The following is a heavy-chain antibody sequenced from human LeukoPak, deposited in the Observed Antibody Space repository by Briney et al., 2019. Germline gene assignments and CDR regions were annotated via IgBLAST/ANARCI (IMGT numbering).Heavy chain of an antibody. V-gene: IGHV4-39*07. D-gene: IGHD2-2*01. CDR3: AKAADCSSTSCYPSLYYYYYYMDV. J-gene: IGHJ6*03. CDR2: IYYSGSA. Sequence: SETLSLTCTVSGGSISSSSYYWGWIRQPPGKGLEWIGSIYYSGSAYYNPSLKSRVTISVDTSKNQFSLKLSSVTAADTAVYYCAKAADCSSTSCYPSLYYYYYYMDVWGKGTTVTVSS. CDR1: GGSISSSSYY.